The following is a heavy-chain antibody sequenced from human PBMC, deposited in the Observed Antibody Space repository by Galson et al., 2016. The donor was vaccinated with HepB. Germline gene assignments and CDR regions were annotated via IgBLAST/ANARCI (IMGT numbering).Heavy chain of an antibody. V-gene: IGHV3-48*02. CDR1: GFTLSTYN. Sequence: SLRLSCAASGFTLSTYNMNWVRQAPGKGLEWVSYISRNSLTIHYADSVKGRFTISRDNAKNSLYLQMNSLRYEDTAVYYCASALGIRDYYGMDVWGQGTTVTVSS. J-gene: IGHJ6*02. CDR3: ASALGIRDYYGMDV. CDR2: ISRNSLTI. D-gene: IGHD7-27*01.